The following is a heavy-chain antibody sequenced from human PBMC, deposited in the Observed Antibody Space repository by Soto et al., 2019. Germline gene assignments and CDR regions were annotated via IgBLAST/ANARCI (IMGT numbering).Heavy chain of an antibody. D-gene: IGHD2-8*01. J-gene: IGHJ4*02. CDR3: ARGLVYGASDY. CDR2: IYYSGST. Sequence: SETLSLTCTVSGGSISNYYWSWIRQPPGKGLEWIGYIYYSGSTNYNPSLKSRVTISVDTSKNQFSLKLSSVTAADTAVYYCARGLVYGASDYWGQGTLVTVSS. V-gene: IGHV4-59*01. CDR1: GGSISNYY.